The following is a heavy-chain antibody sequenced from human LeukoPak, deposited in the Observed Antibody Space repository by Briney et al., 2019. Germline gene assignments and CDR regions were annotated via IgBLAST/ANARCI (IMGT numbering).Heavy chain of an antibody. V-gene: IGHV4-61*01. CDR2: IYYSGST. CDR3: ARAGSGYYSYWYFDL. CDR1: GGSISSSSYY. Sequence: PSETLSLTCTVSGGSISSSSYYWSWIRQPPGKGLEWIGYIYYSGSTNYNPSLKSRVTISVDTSKNQFSLKLSSVTAADTAVYYCARAGSGYYSYWYFDLWGRGTLVTVSS. D-gene: IGHD3-22*01. J-gene: IGHJ2*01.